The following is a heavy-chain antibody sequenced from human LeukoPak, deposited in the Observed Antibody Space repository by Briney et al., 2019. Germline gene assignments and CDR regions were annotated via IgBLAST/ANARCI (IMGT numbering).Heavy chain of an antibody. CDR1: GGSFSGYY. CDR2: INHGGST. V-gene: IGHV4-34*01. J-gene: IGHJ4*02. D-gene: IGHD4-23*01. Sequence: SETLSLTCAVYGGSFSGYYRSWIRQPPGKGLEWIGEINHGGSTNYSPSLKSRLTISVDTSKNQFSLKLSSLTAADTAVYYCARAHDGGNSRGLVDYWGQGTLVTVSS. CDR3: ARAHDGGNSRGLVDY.